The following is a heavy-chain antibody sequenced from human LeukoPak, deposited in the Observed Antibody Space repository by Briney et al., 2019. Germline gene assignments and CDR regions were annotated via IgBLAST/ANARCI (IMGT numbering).Heavy chain of an antibody. D-gene: IGHD2-15*01. CDR1: GFTFDDYA. CDR3: TRIGY. Sequence: PGGSLRLSCAASGFTFDDYAMHWVRQAPGKGLEWVSGISWNSGNLNYADCVKGRFSISRDNAKNSLYLQMNSLRAEDTALYYCTRIGYWGQGTLVTVSS. J-gene: IGHJ4*02. CDR2: ISWNSGNL. V-gene: IGHV3-9*01.